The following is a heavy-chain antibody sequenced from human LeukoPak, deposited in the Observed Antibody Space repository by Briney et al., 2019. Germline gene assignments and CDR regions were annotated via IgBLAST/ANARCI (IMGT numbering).Heavy chain of an antibody. J-gene: IGHJ4*02. D-gene: IGHD3-22*01. CDR3: AKAPTKITMIVADY. CDR1: GFTFSSYA. V-gene: IGHV3-23*01. Sequence: PGGSLRLSCAASGFTFSSYAMSWVRQAPGKGLEWVSGISGSGGSTYYADSVKGRFTISRDNSKNTLYLQMNSLRAGDTAVYYCAKAPTKITMIVADYWGQGTLVTVSS. CDR2: ISGSGGST.